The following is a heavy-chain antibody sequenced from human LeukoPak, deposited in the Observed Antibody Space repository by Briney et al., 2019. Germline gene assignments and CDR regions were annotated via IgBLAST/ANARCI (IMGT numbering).Heavy chain of an antibody. CDR3: ASPSIAATGAPYYYYGMDV. CDR1: GYSFTNYW. CDR2: IHPGDSDT. Sequence: GESLKISCKGSGYSFTNYWMGWVRQTPGKGLEWMGIIHPGDSDTGYSPSFQGQVTISADKSISTAYLQWSSLKASDTAIYYCASPSIAATGAPYYYYGMDVWGQGTTVTVSS. J-gene: IGHJ6*02. V-gene: IGHV5-51*01. D-gene: IGHD6-13*01.